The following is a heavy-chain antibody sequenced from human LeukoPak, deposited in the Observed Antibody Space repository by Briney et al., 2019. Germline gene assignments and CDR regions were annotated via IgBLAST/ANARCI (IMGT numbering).Heavy chain of an antibody. CDR3: ARGYNWFDP. J-gene: IGHJ5*02. V-gene: IGHV4-34*01. Sequence: PSETLSLTCTVYGGSFSGYYWSWIRQPPGKGLEWIGEINHSGSTNYNPSLKSRVTISVDTSKNQFSLKLSSVTAADTAVYYCARGYNWFDPWGQGTLVTVSS. CDR1: GGSFSGYY. CDR2: INHSGST.